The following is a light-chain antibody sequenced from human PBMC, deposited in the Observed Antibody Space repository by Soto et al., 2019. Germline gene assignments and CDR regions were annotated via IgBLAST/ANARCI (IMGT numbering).Light chain of an antibody. CDR1: QSVSSSY. CDR2: ATS. J-gene: IGKJ1*01. V-gene: IGKV3-20*01. CDR3: QQYGSLSWT. Sequence: EIVLTQSPGTLSLSPGERATLSCRASQSVSSSYLAWYQQKPGQPPRLVMYATSSRATGIPARFSGSGSGTDFTLPIRRLEPEDFAVYYCQQYGSLSWTFGQGTKVDIK.